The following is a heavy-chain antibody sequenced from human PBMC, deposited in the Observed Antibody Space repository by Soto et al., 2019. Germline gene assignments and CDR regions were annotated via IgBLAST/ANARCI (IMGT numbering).Heavy chain of an antibody. Sequence: LRLSCAASGFTFSSYAVIWVRQAPGKGREWVSAISGSGGSTYYADSVKGRCTIARDNSKNTLYLQMNSLRAEDTAVYYCAKDKPSITMIVVDPAPSDYWGQGTLVTVSS. CDR3: AKDKPSITMIVVDPAPSDY. CDR2: ISGSGGST. J-gene: IGHJ4*02. CDR1: GFTFSSYA. D-gene: IGHD3-22*01. V-gene: IGHV3-23*01.